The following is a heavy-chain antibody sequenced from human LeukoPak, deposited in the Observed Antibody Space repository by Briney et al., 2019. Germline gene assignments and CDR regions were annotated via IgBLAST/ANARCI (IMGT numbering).Heavy chain of an antibody. CDR3: ARDSGWWRFDF. CDR2: IREDGSEK. Sequence: GGSLRLSCAASGLNFSSRWMNWVRQAPGQGLEWVASIREDGSEKHYVDSVKGRFTISRDNGKNSLYLQMNSLRAEDTAVYYCARDSGWWRFDFWGQGTLVAVTS. J-gene: IGHJ4*02. CDR1: GLNFSSRW. V-gene: IGHV3-7*03. D-gene: IGHD6-13*01.